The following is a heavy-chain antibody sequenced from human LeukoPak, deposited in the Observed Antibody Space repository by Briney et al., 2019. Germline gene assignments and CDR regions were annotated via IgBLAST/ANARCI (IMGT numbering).Heavy chain of an antibody. CDR2: IYTSGST. Sequence: PSETLSLTCTVSGGSISSGSYYWSWIPQPAGKGLEWIGHIYTSGSTNYNPSLKSRVTISVDTSKNQFSLKLSSVTAADTAVYYCARTSEYNWFDPWGQGTLVTVSS. CDR1: GGSISSGSYY. CDR3: ARTSEYNWFDP. J-gene: IGHJ5*02. D-gene: IGHD6-6*01. V-gene: IGHV4-61*09.